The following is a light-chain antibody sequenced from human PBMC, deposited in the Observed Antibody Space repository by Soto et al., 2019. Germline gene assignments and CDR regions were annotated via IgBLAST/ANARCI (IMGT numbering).Light chain of an antibody. Sequence: IHMTQSPSSLSASVIGVVTIACLVSQSISIYLNWYQLKPGKAPNLLMYGASYLKSGVPTRFSGSGSGTDFTLTISSLQPEDFAIYYCQQTYTTPEITFGQGTRLEIK. V-gene: IGKV1-39*01. CDR1: QSISIY. CDR3: QQTYTTPEIT. CDR2: GAS. J-gene: IGKJ5*01.